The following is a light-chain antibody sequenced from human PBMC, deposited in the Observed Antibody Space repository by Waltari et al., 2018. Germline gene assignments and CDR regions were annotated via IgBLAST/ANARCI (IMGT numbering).Light chain of an antibody. CDR3: SSYTSNSTWV. Sequence: QSALTQPASVSGSPGQSITISCTGTSSDVGGYNYVSWYLQHPGKAPKLMMYDVSIRPSGVSNRFSGSKSGNTASLTISGLQAEDEADYYCSSYTSNSTWVFGGGTKLTVL. J-gene: IGLJ3*02. CDR2: DVS. V-gene: IGLV2-14*03. CDR1: SSDVGGYNY.